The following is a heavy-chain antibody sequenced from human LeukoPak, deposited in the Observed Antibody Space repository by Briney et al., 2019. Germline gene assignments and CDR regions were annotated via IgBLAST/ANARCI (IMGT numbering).Heavy chain of an antibody. CDR1: GGSISSSSYY. CDR2: IYYSGST. J-gene: IGHJ4*02. V-gene: IGHV4-61*05. Sequence: SETLSLTCTVSGGSISSSSYYWGWIRQPPGKGLEWIGYIYYSGSTNYNPSLKSRVTISVDTSKNQFSLKLSSVTAADTAVYYCARSRGIVATMYYFDYWGQGTLVTVSS. CDR3: ARSRGIVATMYYFDY. D-gene: IGHD5-12*01.